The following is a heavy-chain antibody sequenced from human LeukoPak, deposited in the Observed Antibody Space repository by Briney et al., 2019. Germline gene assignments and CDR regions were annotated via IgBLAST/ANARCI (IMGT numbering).Heavy chain of an antibody. V-gene: IGHV3-23*01. Sequence: GGSLRLSCAASGFTFSSYAMTWVRQAPGKGLEWVSAISHTGGRTLYADSVEGRFTISRDNSKSTLYLQMNSLRAEDTAVYYCAKGGGYYYGSLGGFDPWGQGTLVTVSS. J-gene: IGHJ5*02. CDR1: GFTFSSYA. CDR3: AKGGGYYYGSLGGFDP. D-gene: IGHD3-10*01. CDR2: ISHTGGRT.